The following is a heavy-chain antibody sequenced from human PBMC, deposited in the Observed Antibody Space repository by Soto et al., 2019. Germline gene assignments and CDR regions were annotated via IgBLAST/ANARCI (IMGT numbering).Heavy chain of an antibody. CDR1: RYTFTGYY. J-gene: IGHJ4*02. CDR3: ARDNSGIEYGDFDS. D-gene: IGHD1-26*01. V-gene: IGHV1-2*02. CDR2: INPKTGDT. Sequence: QVQLVQSGAEVKKPGASVKVSCKASRYTFTGYYLHWVRQAPGQGLEWMGWINPKTGDTTYAQKFQGRVTLTRDTSISTAYMELGRMGSDDTAVYYCARDNSGIEYGDFDSWGQGTLVTVSS.